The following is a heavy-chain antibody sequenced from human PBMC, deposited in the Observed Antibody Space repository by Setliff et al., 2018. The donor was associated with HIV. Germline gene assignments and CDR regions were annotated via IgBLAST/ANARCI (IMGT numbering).Heavy chain of an antibody. D-gene: IGHD6-13*01. V-gene: IGHV3-23*01. CDR1: GFTFSTYA. J-gene: IGHJ4*02. CDR3: AKVRPRQLVSAKPPYFFDY. Sequence: GGSLRLSCAASGFTFSTYAMGWVRQAPGKGLEWVSSISGSGSSTYYIDSVKGRFTISRDNSRNTLYLQMNGLRAEDTALYYCAKVRPRQLVSAKPPYFFDYWGQGTLVTAS. CDR2: ISGSGSST.